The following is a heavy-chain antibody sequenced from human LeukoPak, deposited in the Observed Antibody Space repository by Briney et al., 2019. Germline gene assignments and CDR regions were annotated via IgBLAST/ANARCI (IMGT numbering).Heavy chain of an antibody. J-gene: IGHJ5*02. CDR2: IGSSGSSI. V-gene: IGHV3-11*01. D-gene: IGHD3-22*01. CDR3: VRASYYYDTSGSPRGWFDP. Sequence: PGGSLRLSCAASGFTFNDYYMNWIRQAPGKGLEWVSYIGSSGSSIHYADSVKGRFTSSRDNAKNSLFLQMNSLRAEDTAVYYCVRASYYYDTSGSPRGWFDPWGQGTLVTVSS. CDR1: GFTFNDYY.